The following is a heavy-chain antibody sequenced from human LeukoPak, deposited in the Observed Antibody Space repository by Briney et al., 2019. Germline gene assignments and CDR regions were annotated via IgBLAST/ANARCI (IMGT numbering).Heavy chain of an antibody. D-gene: IGHD2-2*01. CDR3: AKDRWDIVVVPAATPFDY. CDR1: GFTFSSYG. V-gene: IGHV3-30*02. CDR2: IRYDGSNK. Sequence: PGGSLRLSCAASGFTFSSYGMHWVRQAPGKGLEWVAFIRYDGSNKYYADSVKGRFTISRDNSKNTLYLQMNGLRAEDTAVYYCAKDRWDIVVVPAATPFDYWGQGTLVTVSS. J-gene: IGHJ4*02.